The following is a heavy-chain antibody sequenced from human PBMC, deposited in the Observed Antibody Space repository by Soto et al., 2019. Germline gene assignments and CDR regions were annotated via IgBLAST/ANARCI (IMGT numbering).Heavy chain of an antibody. CDR1: GLTFSSYG. Sequence: GVSLRLSCAASGLTFSSYGMRWVRQAPGKGLEWVAVIWYDGSNKYYADSVKGRFTISRDNSKNTLYLQMNSLRAEDTAVYYCARDHQAYYMDVWGKGTTVTVSS. CDR2: IWYDGSNK. CDR3: ARDHQAYYMDV. V-gene: IGHV3-33*01. J-gene: IGHJ6*03.